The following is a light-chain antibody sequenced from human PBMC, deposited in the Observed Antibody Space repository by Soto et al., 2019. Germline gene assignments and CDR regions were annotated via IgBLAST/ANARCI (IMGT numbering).Light chain of an antibody. Sequence: DIQMTQSPSSLSASVGDRVTITCRASQSISSYLNWYQQKPGKAPKLLIYAASSLQSGVPSRFSGSVSGTDFTLTISSLQPEDFATYYCKQSYSTLTFGPGTKVDIK. J-gene: IGKJ3*01. CDR3: KQSYSTLT. CDR1: QSISSY. V-gene: IGKV1-39*01. CDR2: AAS.